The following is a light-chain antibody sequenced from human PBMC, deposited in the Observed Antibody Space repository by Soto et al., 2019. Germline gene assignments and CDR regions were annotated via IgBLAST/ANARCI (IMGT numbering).Light chain of an antibody. J-gene: IGKJ4*01. CDR2: GST. CDR1: QSISSGH. CDR3: QYYGSSPT. Sequence: EIVLTQSPGTVSLSPGERATLSCRASQSISSGHLAWYQKQPGHAPRLVIYGSTGRATGIPGMFSGAASGTYCTLTISRLDPEDFAVYYCQYYGSSPTFGRGTRVE. V-gene: IGKV3-20*01.